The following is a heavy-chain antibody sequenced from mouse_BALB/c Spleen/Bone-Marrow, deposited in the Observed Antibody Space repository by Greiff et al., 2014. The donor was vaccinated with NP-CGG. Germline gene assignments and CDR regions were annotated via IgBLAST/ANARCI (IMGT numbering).Heavy chain of an antibody. CDR1: GDSITSGY. D-gene: IGHD1-1*01. V-gene: IGHV3-8*02. J-gene: IGHJ4*01. Sequence: DVHLVESGPSLVKPSQTLSLTCSVTGDSITSGYWNWIRKFPGNKLEYMGYISYSGSTYYNPSLKSRISITRDTSKNQYYLQLNSVTTEDTATYYGARGGGSSYNYAMDYWGQGTSVTVAS. CDR2: ISYSGST. CDR3: ARGGGSSYNYAMDY.